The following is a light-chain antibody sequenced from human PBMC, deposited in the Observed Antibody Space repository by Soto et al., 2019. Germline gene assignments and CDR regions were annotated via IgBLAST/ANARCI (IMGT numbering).Light chain of an antibody. J-gene: IGKJ4*01. V-gene: IGKV3-15*01. CDR2: DTS. Sequence: EVVMTQSPALLSESPGERVTLSCRASQSVNNNLAWYQQQPGQAPRLLIYDTSSRATGVPARFSGSGSGTEFTLTISSLKAEDFAVYYCQQYNDRPPLTFGGGTKVEI. CDR3: QQYNDRPPLT. CDR1: QSVNNN.